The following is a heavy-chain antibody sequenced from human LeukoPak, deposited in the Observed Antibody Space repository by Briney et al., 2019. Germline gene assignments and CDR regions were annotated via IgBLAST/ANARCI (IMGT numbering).Heavy chain of an antibody. D-gene: IGHD2-21*02. J-gene: IGHJ4*02. CDR2: ITSSGSHT. V-gene: IGHV3-21*01. CDR3: AREEKFGDYYNDY. Sequence: PGGSLRLSCAASGFSFNSYNMSWVRQAPPKGLEWVSSITSSGSHTYYADSVTGRFTISRDNAKNSLFLQMSSLRADDTAVYYCAREEKFGDYYNDYWGQGTLVTVSS. CDR1: GFSFNSYN.